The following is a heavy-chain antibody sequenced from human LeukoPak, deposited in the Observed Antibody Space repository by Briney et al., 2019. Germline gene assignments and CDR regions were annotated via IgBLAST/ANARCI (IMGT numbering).Heavy chain of an antibody. D-gene: IGHD1-26*01. CDR3: TREEAPVEGDDAFDF. CDR2: ISSDGSIT. V-gene: IGHV3-74*01. Sequence: PGGSLRLSCEASGFTLSGYWMHWVRQAPGKGLVWVSRISSDGSITNYPDSVKGRFTISRDNSKNTLYLQMNSLRVEDTAIYYCTREEAPVEGDDAFDFWGQGTLVTISS. J-gene: IGHJ3*01. CDR1: GFTLSGYW.